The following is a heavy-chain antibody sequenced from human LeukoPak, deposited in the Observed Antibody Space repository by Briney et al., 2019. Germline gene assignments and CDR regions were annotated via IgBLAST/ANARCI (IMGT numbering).Heavy chain of an antibody. CDR2: IYSGGST. CDR1: GFTVTNDY. Sequence: GGSLRLSCAVSGFTVTNDYMNWVRQAPGKGLEWVSIIYSGGSTYYADSVKGRFTISRDSPNNTLFLQMTNLRAEDSGLYYCATDVRSSPLGFWGHGTLVTVSS. V-gene: IGHV3-66*01. J-gene: IGHJ4*01. D-gene: IGHD6-19*01. CDR3: ATDVRSSPLGF.